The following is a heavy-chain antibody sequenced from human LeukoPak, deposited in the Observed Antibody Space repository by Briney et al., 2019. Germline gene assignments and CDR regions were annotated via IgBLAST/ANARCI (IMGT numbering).Heavy chain of an antibody. CDR3: ARVVYYDSSGYLDY. D-gene: IGHD3-22*01. Sequence: SVKVSCKASGGTFSSYAISWVRQAPGQGLEWMGGIIPIFGTANYAQKFQGRVTITADESTSTAYMERSSLRSEDTAVYYCARVVYYDSSGYLDYWGQGTLVTVSS. CDR2: IIPIFGTA. V-gene: IGHV1-69*13. CDR1: GGTFSSYA. J-gene: IGHJ4*02.